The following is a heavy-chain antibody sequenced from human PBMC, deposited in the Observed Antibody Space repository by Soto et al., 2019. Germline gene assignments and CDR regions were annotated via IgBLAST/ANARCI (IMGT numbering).Heavy chain of an antibody. CDR3: AREPGV. Sequence: QVQVQESGPGLVEPSQALSLNCTVSGGSIRSGGYFWGWVRQHPGKGLEWIGYIYYSGSTYYNPSLKSRVTISVDTSKNQFSLKLSSVTAADTAVYYCAREPGVWGQGSLVTVSS. V-gene: IGHV4-31*03. D-gene: IGHD3-10*01. CDR2: IYYSGST. J-gene: IGHJ4*02. CDR1: GGSIRSGGYF.